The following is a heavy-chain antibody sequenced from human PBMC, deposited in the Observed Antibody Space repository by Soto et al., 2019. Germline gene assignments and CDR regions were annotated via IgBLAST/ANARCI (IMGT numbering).Heavy chain of an antibody. CDR2: IYYSGST. D-gene: IGHD3-3*01. CDR1: GGSISSSSYY. J-gene: IGHJ6*02. V-gene: IGHV4-39*01. Sequence: PSETLSLTCTVSGGSISSSSYYWGWIRQPPGKGLEWIGSIYYSGSTYYNPSLKSRVTISVDTSKNQFSLKLSSVTAADTAVYYCARTPALTIFGVVSYGMDVWGQGTTVTVYS. CDR3: ARTPALTIFGVVSYGMDV.